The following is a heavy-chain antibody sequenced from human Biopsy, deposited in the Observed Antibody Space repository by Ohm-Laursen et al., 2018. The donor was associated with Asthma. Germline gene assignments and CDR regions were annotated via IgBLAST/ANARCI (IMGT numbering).Heavy chain of an antibody. CDR2: ISYSGST. J-gene: IGHJ2*01. Sequence: SETLSLTCTVSGASITTSPSYWSWIRQPPGKGLAWVSYISYSGSTDYNPSLKSRLTISMDTSKNQFSLKLSSVTAADTAVYYCARVPTTLRYFDLWGQGTLVTVSS. CDR1: GASITTSPSY. CDR3: ARVPTTLRYFDL. D-gene: IGHD2-15*01. V-gene: IGHV4-61*01.